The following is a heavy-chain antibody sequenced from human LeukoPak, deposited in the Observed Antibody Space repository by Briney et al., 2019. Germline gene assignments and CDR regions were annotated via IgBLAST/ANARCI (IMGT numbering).Heavy chain of an antibody. CDR2: IYYSGST. Sequence: SETLSLTCTVSGGSISSYYWSWLRQPPGKGLEWIGYIYYSGSTNYNPSLKSRVTVSVDTSKNQFSLKLSSVTAADTAVYYCARGPALYSNSNWGQGTLVTVSS. D-gene: IGHD4-11*01. J-gene: IGHJ4*02. V-gene: IGHV4-59*01. CDR1: GGSISSYY. CDR3: ARGPALYSNSN.